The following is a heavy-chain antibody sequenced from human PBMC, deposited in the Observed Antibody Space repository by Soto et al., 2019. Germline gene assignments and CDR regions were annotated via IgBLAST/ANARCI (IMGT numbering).Heavy chain of an antibody. J-gene: IGHJ6*02. CDR3: ARCYYGWGNYPYYYYGMDV. CDR1: GYSIDSSNW. V-gene: IGHV4-28*01. Sequence: LSLTCAVSGYSIDSSNWWGWIRQPPGKGLEWIGYIYYSGSTHYNPSLKSRVTMSVDTSKNQLSLKLSSVTAVDTAVYYCARCYYGWGNYPYYYYGMDVWGQGTTVTVSS. CDR2: IYYSGST. D-gene: IGHD3-10*01.